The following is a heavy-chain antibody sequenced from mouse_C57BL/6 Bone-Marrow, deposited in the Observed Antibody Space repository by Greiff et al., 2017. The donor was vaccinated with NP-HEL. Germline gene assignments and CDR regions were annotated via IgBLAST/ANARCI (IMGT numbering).Heavy chain of an antibody. CDR3: ATNWYFDV. CDR1: GFTFSDYG. CDR2: ISSGSSTI. Sequence: EVKVVESGGGLVKPGGSLKLSCAASGFTFSDYGMHWVRQAPEKGLEWVAYISSGSSTIYYADTVKGRFTISRDNAKNTLFLQMTSLRSEDTAMYYCATNWYFDVWGTGTTVTVSS. V-gene: IGHV5-17*01. J-gene: IGHJ1*03.